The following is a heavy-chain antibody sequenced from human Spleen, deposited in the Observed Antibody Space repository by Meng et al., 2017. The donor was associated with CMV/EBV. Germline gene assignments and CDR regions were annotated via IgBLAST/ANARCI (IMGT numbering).Heavy chain of an antibody. CDR3: ARLHGINGTAVVTRRARDY. V-gene: IGHV1-69*10. D-gene: IGHD1-7*01. J-gene: IGHJ4*02. Sequence: SVKVSCKASGGTFSSFDITWMRQAPGQGLEWMGGITPSFGLANYAEKFQARVTIAADKSTNTAYMELSSLRSEDTAVYYCARLHGINGTAVVTRRARDYWGQGTLVTVSS. CDR1: GGTFSSFD. CDR2: ITPSFGLA.